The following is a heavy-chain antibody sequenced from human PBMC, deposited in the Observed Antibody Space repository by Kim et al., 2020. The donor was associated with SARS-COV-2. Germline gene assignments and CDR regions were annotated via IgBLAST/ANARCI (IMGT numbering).Heavy chain of an antibody. CDR2: IKQDGSEK. J-gene: IGHJ6*03. CDR3: ARDRKLLGYCSGGSCDYYYYMDV. V-gene: IGHV3-7*01. D-gene: IGHD2-15*01. Sequence: GGSLRLSCAASGFTFSSYWMSWVRQAPGKGLEWVANIKQDGSEKYYVDSVKGRFTISRDNAKNSLYLQMNSLRAEDTAVYYCARDRKLLGYCSGGSCDYYYYMDVWGKGTTVTVSS. CDR1: GFTFSSYW.